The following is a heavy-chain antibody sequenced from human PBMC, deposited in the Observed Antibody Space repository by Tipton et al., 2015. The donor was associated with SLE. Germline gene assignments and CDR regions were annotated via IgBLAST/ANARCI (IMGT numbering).Heavy chain of an antibody. D-gene: IGHD2-15*01. CDR1: GDSISSSY. Sequence: TLSLTCTVSGDSISSSYWSWIRRSPGKGLEWIGYIYNGGSTNYNPSLNSGVTISLDTSRNQFSLNLRSVTAADTAVYYCARGVAGYSFFSYMDVWGKGTTVTIS. CDR2: IYNGGST. J-gene: IGHJ6*03. CDR3: ARGVAGYSFFSYMDV. V-gene: IGHV4-59*12.